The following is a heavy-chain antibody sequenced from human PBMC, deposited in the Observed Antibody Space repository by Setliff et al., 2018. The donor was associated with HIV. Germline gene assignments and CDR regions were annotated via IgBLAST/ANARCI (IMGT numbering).Heavy chain of an antibody. CDR2: ISAYSGDT. V-gene: IGHV1-18*01. J-gene: IGHJ4*02. CDR3: ARERPNSLYFDF. CDR1: GYPFSGYG. Sequence: ASVKVSCKASGYPFSGYGISWVRQAPGQGLEWMGWISAYSGDTNYAQKFQGRLTMTTDTSTSTAYMELRSLRSDDTAMYYCARERPNSLYFDFWGQGTRVTVPQ. D-gene: IGHD7-27*01.